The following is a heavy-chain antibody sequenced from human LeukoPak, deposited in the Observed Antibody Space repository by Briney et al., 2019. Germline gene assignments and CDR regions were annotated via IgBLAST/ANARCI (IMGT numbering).Heavy chain of an antibody. J-gene: IGHJ4*02. Sequence: GGSLRLSCAASGFTFSSYRMNWVRQAPGKGLEWVSYISSSSSTIYYADSVKGRFTISRDNAKNSLYLQMNSLRAEDTAVYYCARARGDSSGYLRYWGQGTLVTVSS. V-gene: IGHV3-48*01. CDR2: ISSSSSTI. CDR1: GFTFSSYR. D-gene: IGHD3-22*01. CDR3: ARARGDSSGYLRY.